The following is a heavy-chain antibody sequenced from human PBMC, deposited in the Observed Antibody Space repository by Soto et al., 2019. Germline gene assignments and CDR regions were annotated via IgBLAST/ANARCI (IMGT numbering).Heavy chain of an antibody. V-gene: IGHV1-46*01. J-gene: IGHJ1*01. D-gene: IGHD2-15*01. CDR1: GYIFTAYS. Sequence: QVQLVQSGAEVKKPGASVKVSCKASGYIFTAYSMHWVRQAPGQGLEWMGVVNPSGGSTNYAQKFQGRITMTRDTSTSTVYMDLSYLTSEDTAVYYCARGENCSDGICYSEYFQRWGQGTLVTVSS. CDR2: VNPSGGST. CDR3: ARGENCSDGICYSEYFQR.